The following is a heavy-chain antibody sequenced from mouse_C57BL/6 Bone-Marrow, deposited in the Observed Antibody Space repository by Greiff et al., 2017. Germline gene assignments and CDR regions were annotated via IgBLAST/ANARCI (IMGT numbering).Heavy chain of an antibody. D-gene: IGHD2-5*01. J-gene: IGHJ1*03. Sequence: QVQLQQSGAELARPGASVKLSCKASGYTFTSYGISWVKQRTGQGLEWIGEIYPRSGNTYYNEKFKGKATLTADKSSSTAYMELRSLTSEDSAVYFCARDYYSKRYFDVWGTGTAVTVSS. CDR2: IYPRSGNT. V-gene: IGHV1-81*01. CDR3: ARDYYSKRYFDV. CDR1: GYTFTSYG.